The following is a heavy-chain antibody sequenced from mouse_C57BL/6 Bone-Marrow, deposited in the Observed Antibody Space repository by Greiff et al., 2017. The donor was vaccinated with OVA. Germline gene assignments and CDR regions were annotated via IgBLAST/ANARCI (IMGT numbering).Heavy chain of an antibody. CDR2: IYPGEGAT. J-gene: IGHJ2*01. Sequence: QVPLKESGPELVKPGDSVKISCKASGYAFSSSWMNWVKQRPGKGLEWIGRIYPGEGATNYNGKFQGKALLTAGNSSSTAYMQLSSLTSEDSAVYFCARHDDGYYAAYFDYWGRGTTLTVSS. CDR3: ARHDDGYYAAYFDY. V-gene: IGHV1-82*01. D-gene: IGHD2-3*01. CDR1: GYAFSSSW.